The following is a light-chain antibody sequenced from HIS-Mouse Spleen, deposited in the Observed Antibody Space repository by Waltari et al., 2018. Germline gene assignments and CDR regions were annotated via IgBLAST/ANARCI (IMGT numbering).Light chain of an antibody. Sequence: SYELTQPPSVSVSPGQTPRITCSVDALPKKYAYWYQQKSGQAPALVIYEDSKRPSGIPERFSGSSSGTMATLTISGAQVEDEADYYCYSTDSSGNHRVFGGGTKLTVL. J-gene: IGLJ2*01. CDR3: YSTDSSGNHRV. V-gene: IGLV3-10*01. CDR2: EDS. CDR1: ALPKKY.